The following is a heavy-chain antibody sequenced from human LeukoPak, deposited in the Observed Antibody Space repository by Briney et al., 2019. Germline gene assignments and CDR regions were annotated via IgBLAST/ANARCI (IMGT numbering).Heavy chain of an antibody. V-gene: IGHV1-69*05. J-gene: IGHJ6*03. CDR1: GGTFSSYA. CDR3: AVNVYDFWSGYYYHYYCMDV. Sequence: ASVKVSCKASGGTFSSYAISWVRQAPGQGLEWMGGIIPIFGTANYAQKFQGRVTITKVESTSTAYMELSSLRSEDTAVYYCAVNVYDFWSGYYYHYYCMDVWGKGTTVTVSS. D-gene: IGHD3-3*01. CDR2: IIPIFGTA.